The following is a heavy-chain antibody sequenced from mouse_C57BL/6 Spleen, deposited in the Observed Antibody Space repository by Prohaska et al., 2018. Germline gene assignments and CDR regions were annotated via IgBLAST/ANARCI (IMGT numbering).Heavy chain of an antibody. V-gene: IGHV6-3*01. Sequence: THYAESVKGRFTISRDDSKSSVYLQMNNLRAEDTGIYYCTGGYFDVWGTGTTVTVSS. CDR2: T. CDR3: TGGYFDV. J-gene: IGHJ1*03.